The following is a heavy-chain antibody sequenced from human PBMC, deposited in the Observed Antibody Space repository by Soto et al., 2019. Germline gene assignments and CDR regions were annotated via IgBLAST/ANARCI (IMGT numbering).Heavy chain of an antibody. Sequence: GGSLRLSCAASGFTFSSYGMHWVRQAPGKGLEWVAVISYDGSNKYYADSVKGRFTISRDNSKNTLYLQMNSLRAEDTAVYYCAKGLRYFDWLLNPIDYWGQGTLVTVSS. CDR3: AKGLRYFDWLLNPIDY. D-gene: IGHD3-9*01. CDR1: GFTFSSYG. CDR2: ISYDGSNK. J-gene: IGHJ4*02. V-gene: IGHV3-30*18.